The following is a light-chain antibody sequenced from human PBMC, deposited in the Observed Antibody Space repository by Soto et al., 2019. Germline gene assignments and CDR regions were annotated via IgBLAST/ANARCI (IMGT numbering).Light chain of an antibody. Sequence: ENVLTQSPGTLSLSPGERATLSCRASQGVNRYYLAWYQQKPGQAPILLISGASTRATGIPDRFSGSGSGTDFTLTISRLEPEDFAVYYCQQYSSSPLTFGGGTKVEIK. CDR2: GAS. CDR1: QGVNRYY. J-gene: IGKJ4*01. CDR3: QQYSSSPLT. V-gene: IGKV3-20*01.